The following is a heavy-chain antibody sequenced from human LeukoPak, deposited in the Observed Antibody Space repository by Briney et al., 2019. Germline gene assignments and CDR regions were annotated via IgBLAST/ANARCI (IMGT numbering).Heavy chain of an antibody. CDR2: VNGDGTST. V-gene: IGHV3-74*01. CDR1: GFTLSTYW. D-gene: IGHD5-18*01. J-gene: IGHJ4*02. CDR3: ARGPRYSFGSAFDY. Sequence: PGGSLRLSCAASGFTLSTYWTHWVRQAPGKGLVWVSRVNGDGTSTTYADSVKGRFTISRDNAKNTLYLQMDSLRAEDTAVYYCARGPRYSFGSAFDYWGQGTLVTVSS.